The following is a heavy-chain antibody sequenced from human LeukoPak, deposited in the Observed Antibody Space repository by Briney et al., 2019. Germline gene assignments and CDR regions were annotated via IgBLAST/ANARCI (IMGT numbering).Heavy chain of an antibody. D-gene: IGHD4-17*01. CDR2: IYHGGST. CDR3: ARHNSGDFWGY. J-gene: IGHJ4*02. CDR1: GGSISSGGYY. Sequence: SETLSLTCTVSGGSISSGGYYWSWIRQPPGKGLEWIGYIYHGGSTYYNPSLKSRVTISVDTSKNQFSLKLSSLTAADSAVYYCARHNSGDFWGYWGQGTLVTVSS. V-gene: IGHV4-30-2*03.